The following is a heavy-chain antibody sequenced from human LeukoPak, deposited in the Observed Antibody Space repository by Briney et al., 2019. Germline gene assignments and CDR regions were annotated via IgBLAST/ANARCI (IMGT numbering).Heavy chain of an antibody. CDR1: GGTFSSYA. Sequence: GASVKVSCKASGGTFSSYAISWVRQAPGQGLEWMGGIIPIFGTANYAQKFQGRVTITADESTSTACMELRSLRSDDTAVYYCARDREGRYFDWLPIFDYWGQGTLVTVSS. CDR2: IIPIFGTA. D-gene: IGHD3-9*01. J-gene: IGHJ4*02. V-gene: IGHV1-69*13. CDR3: ARDREGRYFDWLPIFDY.